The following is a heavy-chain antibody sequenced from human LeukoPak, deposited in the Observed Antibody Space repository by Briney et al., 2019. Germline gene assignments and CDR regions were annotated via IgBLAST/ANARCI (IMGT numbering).Heavy chain of an antibody. Sequence: YADSVKGRFTISRDNAKNSLYLQMNSLRAEDTAVYYCARLYCSSTSCYYDYWGQGTLVTVSS. V-gene: IGHV3-48*01. CDR3: ARLYCSSTSCYYDY. J-gene: IGHJ4*02. D-gene: IGHD2-2*01.